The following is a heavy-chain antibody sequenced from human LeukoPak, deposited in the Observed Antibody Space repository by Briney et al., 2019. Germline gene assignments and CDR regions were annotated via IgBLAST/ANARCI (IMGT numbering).Heavy chain of an antibody. V-gene: IGHV4-39*07. D-gene: IGHD4-11*01. CDR3: ARLRDYTYYFDY. CDR1: GGSISSSNYY. J-gene: IGHJ4*02. Sequence: KPSETLSLTCTVSGGSISSSNYYWGWIRQPPGKGLEWIGSIYYSGSTYYNPSLKSRVTISVDTSKNQFSLKLNSVTAADTAVYYCARLRDYTYYFDYWGQGTLVTVSS. CDR2: IYYSGST.